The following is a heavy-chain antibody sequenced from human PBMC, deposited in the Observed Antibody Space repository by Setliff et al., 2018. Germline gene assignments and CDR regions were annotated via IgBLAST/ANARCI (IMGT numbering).Heavy chain of an antibody. J-gene: IGHJ3*02. CDR3: ARASGGNSVEDGFDI. Sequence: GASVKVSCKASDYTFTDYGIYWVRQAPGQGLEWMGWISAYNGRTNYAEKFHARVTMTTDTATSTAYMELRSLKSDDTAVYYCARASGGNSVEDGFDIWGQGTMGTV. D-gene: IGHD1-26*01. CDR1: DYTFTDYG. V-gene: IGHV1-18*01. CDR2: ISAYNGRT.